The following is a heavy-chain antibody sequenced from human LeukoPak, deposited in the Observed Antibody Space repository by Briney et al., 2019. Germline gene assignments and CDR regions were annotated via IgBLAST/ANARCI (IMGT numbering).Heavy chain of an antibody. CDR3: VSTSGP. CDR2: IKQDGSLE. CDR1: GLTFTHYW. J-gene: IGHJ5*02. Sequence: GGSLRLSCEASGLTFTHYWMRWVRQPPGKGLEWLANIKQDGSLEFYEDSVKGRFTASIDSVKNSLYLHMTRLRVEDTAVYYCVSTSGPWGQGTPVTVSS. V-gene: IGHV3-7*01.